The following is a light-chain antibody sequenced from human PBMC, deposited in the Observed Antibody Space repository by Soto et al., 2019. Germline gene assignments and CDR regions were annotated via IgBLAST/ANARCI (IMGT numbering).Light chain of an antibody. CDR1: QSVRSS. V-gene: IGKV3-11*01. CDR3: QQRSNWPRT. J-gene: IGKJ1*01. Sequence: EIVLTQSPATLSLSLGERATLSCRASQSVRSSLAWYQQQPGQAPRLLIFDASNRATGIPPRFSGSGSGTDFTLTINSLEPEDFVVYYCQQRSNWPRTFGQGTKLEI. CDR2: DAS.